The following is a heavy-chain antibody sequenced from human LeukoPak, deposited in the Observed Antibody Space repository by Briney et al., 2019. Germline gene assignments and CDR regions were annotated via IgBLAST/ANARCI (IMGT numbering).Heavy chain of an antibody. Sequence: SETLSLTSTVSAYSISSVYYWGWIRQPPGKGLEWIGSIYHSGSTYYNPSLKSRVTISVDTSKNQFSLKLSSVTAADTAVYYCAGDRSPLYYDFWSGYETYYFDYWGQGTLVTVSS. D-gene: IGHD3-3*01. CDR1: AYSISSVYY. J-gene: IGHJ4*02. CDR2: IYHSGST. V-gene: IGHV4-38-2*02. CDR3: AGDRSPLYYDFWSGYETYYFDY.